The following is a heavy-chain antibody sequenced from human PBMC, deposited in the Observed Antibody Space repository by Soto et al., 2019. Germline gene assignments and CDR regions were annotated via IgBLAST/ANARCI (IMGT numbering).Heavy chain of an antibody. CDR2: ISSSGSTI. V-gene: IGHV3-11*01. D-gene: IGHD3-3*01. CDR1: GFTFSDYY. CDR3: ARLRTGEYYDFWSGYHQEYYFDY. J-gene: IGHJ4*02. Sequence: PGGSLRLSCAASGFTFSDYYMSWIRQAPGKGLEWVSYISSSGSTIYYADSVKGRFTISRDNAKNSLYLQMNSLRAEDTAVYYCARLRTGEYYDFWSGYHQEYYFDYWGKGTLVTVSS.